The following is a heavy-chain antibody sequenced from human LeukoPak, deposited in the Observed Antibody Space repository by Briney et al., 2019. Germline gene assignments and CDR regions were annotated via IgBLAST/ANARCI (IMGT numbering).Heavy chain of an antibody. D-gene: IGHD5-18*01. Sequence: PGGSLRLSCAASGFTFSSYGMHWVRQAPGKGLEWVAVISYDGSNKYYADSVKGRFTISRDNSKNTLYLQMNSLRAEDTAVYYCAKVLNKLWSYYGMDVWGQGTTVTVSS. CDR3: AKVLNKLWSYYGMDV. CDR2: ISYDGSNK. V-gene: IGHV3-30*18. J-gene: IGHJ6*02. CDR1: GFTFSSYG.